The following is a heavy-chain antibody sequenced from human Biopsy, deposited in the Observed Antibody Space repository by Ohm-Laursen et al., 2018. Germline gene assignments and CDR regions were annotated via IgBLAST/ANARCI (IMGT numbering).Heavy chain of an antibody. CDR1: GKTFSDYQ. V-gene: IGHV4-34*08. D-gene: IGHD2-15*01. CDR3: GNEVRGRDY. Sequence: TLSLTCSVFGKTFSDYQWSWIRQPSGKGLEWIGQINQAGTTNYNPSLKSRVSISADASKYEFSLRLTSVTAADTAVYLCGNEVRGRDYWGLGAQVTVSS. J-gene: IGHJ4*02. CDR2: INQAGTT.